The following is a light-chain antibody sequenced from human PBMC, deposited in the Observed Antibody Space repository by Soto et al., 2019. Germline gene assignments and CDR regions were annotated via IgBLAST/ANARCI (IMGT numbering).Light chain of an antibody. CDR2: GAS. Sequence: IVLTQSPATLSLSPGERATLSCRARQTVSTYLSWYQHKPGQAPRLLIYGASSRAAGISDKFSGSGSGTDFTLTISRLEPEDFAVYFCHQYGTFPITFGQGTRLEIK. J-gene: IGKJ5*01. CDR3: HQYGTFPIT. CDR1: QTVSTY. V-gene: IGKV3-20*01.